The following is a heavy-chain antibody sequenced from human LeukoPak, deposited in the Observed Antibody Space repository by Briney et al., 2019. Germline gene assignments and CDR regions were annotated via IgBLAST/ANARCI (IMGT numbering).Heavy chain of an antibody. CDR2: IYYSGTT. J-gene: IGHJ4*02. CDR1: GGSFSSYY. Sequence: PSETLSLTCTVSGGSFSSYYWSWIRQPPGKGLEWIGYIYYSGTTNYNPSLKSRLTISVDTSKNQFSLKLSSVTAADTAIYYGARASIFGVVRAIDYWGQGTLVTVSS. D-gene: IGHD3-3*01. V-gene: IGHV4-59*01. CDR3: ARASIFGVVRAIDY.